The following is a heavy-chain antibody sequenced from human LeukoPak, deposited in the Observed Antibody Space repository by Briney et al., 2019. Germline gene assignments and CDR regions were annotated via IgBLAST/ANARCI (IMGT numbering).Heavy chain of an antibody. CDR1: GFTFSSYA. J-gene: IGHJ6*03. CDR2: IGTSGGGT. D-gene: IGHD1-26*01. CDR3: AKAPYSGSLGYMDV. V-gene: IGHV3-23*01. Sequence: PGGSLRLSCAASGFTFSSYAMSWVRQAPGKGLDWVSTIGTSGGGTYYADSVKGRFTISRDNSKNTLYLQMNSLRAEDTAVYYCAKAPYSGSLGYMDVWGTGTTVTVSS.